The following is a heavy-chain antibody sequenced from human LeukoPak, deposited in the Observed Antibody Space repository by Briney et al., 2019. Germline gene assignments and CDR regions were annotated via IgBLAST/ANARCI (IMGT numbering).Heavy chain of an antibody. D-gene: IGHD3-3*01. V-gene: IGHV1-18*01. Sequence: ASVKVSCKASGYTFTSYGISWVRQAPGQGLEWMGWISAYNGNTNYAQKLQGRVTMTTDTSTSTAYMELRSLRSDDTAVYHCARVRITIFGVVIANDYWGQGTLVTVSS. J-gene: IGHJ4*02. CDR2: ISAYNGNT. CDR3: ARVRITIFGVVIANDY. CDR1: GYTFTSYG.